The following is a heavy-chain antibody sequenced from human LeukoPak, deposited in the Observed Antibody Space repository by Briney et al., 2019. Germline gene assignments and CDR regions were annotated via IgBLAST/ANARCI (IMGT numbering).Heavy chain of an antibody. D-gene: IGHD3-9*01. CDR1: GYTFSNYA. J-gene: IGHJ4*02. Sequence: QAGGSLRLSCAASGYTFSNYAFHWVRQAPGKGLEWVAVISYDGSNKFYEDSVRGRFTISRDNSKNSLFLQMNSLRPEDTAVYYCARGPDYDILADYFDYWGQGTLVTVSS. V-gene: IGHV3-30*01. CDR2: ISYDGSNK. CDR3: ARGPDYDILADYFDY.